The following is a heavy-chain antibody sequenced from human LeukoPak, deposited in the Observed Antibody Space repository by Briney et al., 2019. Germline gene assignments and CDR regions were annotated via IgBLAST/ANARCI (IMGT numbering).Heavy chain of an antibody. CDR3: ARDKASTSWFDP. D-gene: IGHD1/OR15-1a*01. V-gene: IGHV1-69*13. J-gene: IGHJ5*02. Sequence: ASVKVSCKASGGTFSSYAISWVRQAPGQGLEWMGGIIPIFGTANYAQKFQGRATITADESTSTAYMELSSLRSEDTAVYYCARDKASTSWFDPWGQGTLVTVSS. CDR1: GGTFSSYA. CDR2: IIPIFGTA.